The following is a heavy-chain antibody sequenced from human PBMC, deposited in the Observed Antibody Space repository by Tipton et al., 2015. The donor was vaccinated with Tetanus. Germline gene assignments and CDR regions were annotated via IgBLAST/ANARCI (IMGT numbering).Heavy chain of an antibody. CDR3: ARKLASCYGGCWFDP. D-gene: IGHD2-2*01. Sequence: GSLRLSCVASGFTFSDHYMSWIRQAPGKGLEWVSYISSSGKTVHYADAVKGRFTISRDSAKNSLYLQMNSLRADDTAVYYCARKLASCYGGCWFDPWGQGTLVTVSS. CDR1: GFTFSDHY. V-gene: IGHV3-11*01. J-gene: IGHJ5*02. CDR2: ISSSGKTV.